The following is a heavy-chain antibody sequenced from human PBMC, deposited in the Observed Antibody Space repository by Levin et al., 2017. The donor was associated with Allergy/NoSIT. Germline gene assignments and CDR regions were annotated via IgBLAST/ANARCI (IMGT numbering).Heavy chain of an antibody. J-gene: IGHJ4*02. CDR2: IDGSGGSS. D-gene: IGHD2-21*02. CDR3: AKSDCGGDCRLTDY. Sequence: PGGSLRLSCAASGFTFSNYAMNWVRQAPGKGLEWVSTIDGSGGSSYYADSVKGRFTISRDNSKNTLFLQMNSLRADDTARYYCAKSDCGGDCRLTDYWGQGTLVTVSS. V-gene: IGHV3-23*01. CDR1: GFTFSNYA.